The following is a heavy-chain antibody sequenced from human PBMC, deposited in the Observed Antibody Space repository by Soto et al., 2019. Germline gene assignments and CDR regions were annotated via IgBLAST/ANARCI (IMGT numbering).Heavy chain of an antibody. CDR2: ISGRTGST. J-gene: IGHJ4*02. CDR3: GVQYDY. Sequence: EVQVLESGGGLVQPGGSLRLSCAASGFTFSSYAMSWVRQAPGKGLEWVSAISGRTGSTSYADSVKGRFTISRDNSRNTLYLQMNSLRAEYTAVYYCGVQYDYWGQGTLVTVSS. CDR1: GFTFSSYA. D-gene: IGHD1-1*01. V-gene: IGHV3-23*01.